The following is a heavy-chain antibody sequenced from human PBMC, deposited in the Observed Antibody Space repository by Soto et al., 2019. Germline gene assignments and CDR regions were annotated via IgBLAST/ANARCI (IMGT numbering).Heavy chain of an antibody. V-gene: IGHV2-26*01. J-gene: IGHJ3*02. Sequence: QVTLKESGPVLVKPTETLTLTCTVSGFSLSNARMGVSWIRQPPGKALEWLAHIFSNDEKSYSTSLKSRLTISKDTSKSQVVLTMTNMDPVDTATYYCARIHRGSGYNSPPREDPRTPDAFDIWGQGTMVTVSS. CDR3: ARIHRGSGYNSPPREDPRTPDAFDI. D-gene: IGHD3-22*01. CDR2: IFSNDEK. CDR1: GFSLSNARMG.